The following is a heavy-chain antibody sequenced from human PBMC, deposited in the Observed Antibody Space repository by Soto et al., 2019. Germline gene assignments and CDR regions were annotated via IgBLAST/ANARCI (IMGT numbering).Heavy chain of an antibody. CDR1: GGSISSSNW. D-gene: IGHD6-13*01. CDR2: IYHSGST. J-gene: IGHJ4*02. V-gene: IGHV4-4*02. Sequence: PSETLSLTCAVSGGSISSSNWWSWVRQPPGKGLEWIGEIYHSGSTNYNPSLKSRVTTSVDKSKNQFSLKLSSVTAADTAVYYCATSSAGHNYYYFDYWGQGTLVTVSS. CDR3: ATSSAGHNYYYFDY.